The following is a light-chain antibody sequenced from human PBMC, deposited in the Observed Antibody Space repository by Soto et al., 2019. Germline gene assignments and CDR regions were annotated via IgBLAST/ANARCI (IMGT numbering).Light chain of an antibody. J-gene: IGKJ4*01. V-gene: IGKV1-13*02. CDR1: QGVSSA. CDR2: DIF. CDR3: QQFESYPLT. Sequence: AIQLTQSPSSLSASVGDRVTLTCRASQGVSSALAWYQQKPGKAPNLMIYDIFLLENGVPSRFSGSGSGTDFTLTISSLQPEDFATYDCQQFESYPLTLGGGTTVEIK.